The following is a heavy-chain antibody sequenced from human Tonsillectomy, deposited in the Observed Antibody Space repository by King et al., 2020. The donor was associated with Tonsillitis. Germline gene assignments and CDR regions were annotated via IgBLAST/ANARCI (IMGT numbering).Heavy chain of an antibody. CDR1: GFSLSTSGMC. V-gene: IGHV2-70*01. CDR2: IDWDDDK. J-gene: IGHJ4*02. CDR3: ARGAHDSGSYYSDY. D-gene: IGHD1-26*01. Sequence: QFTLKESGPALVKPPQTLTLTCTFSGFSLSTSGMCVSWIRQPPGKALEWLALIDWDDDKYYSTSLKTRLTISKDTSKNQVVLTMTNMDPVDTATYYCARGAHDSGSYYSDYWGQGTLVTVSS.